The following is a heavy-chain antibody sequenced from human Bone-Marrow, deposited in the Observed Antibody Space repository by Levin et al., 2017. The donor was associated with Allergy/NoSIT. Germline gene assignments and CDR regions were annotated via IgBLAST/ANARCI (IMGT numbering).Heavy chain of an antibody. CDR3: AREFVVVVVATAPPRDSDAFDI. CDR2: INPSGGSP. V-gene: IGHV1-46*01. CDR1: GYTFTSYY. Sequence: GESLKISCKASGYTFTSYYMHWVRQAPGQGLEWMGIINPSGGSPTYAQKFQGRVTMTRDTSTNTVYMELSSLRSEDTAVYYCAREFVVVVVATAPPRDSDAFDIWRQGTMVTVSS. D-gene: IGHD2-15*01. J-gene: IGHJ3*02.